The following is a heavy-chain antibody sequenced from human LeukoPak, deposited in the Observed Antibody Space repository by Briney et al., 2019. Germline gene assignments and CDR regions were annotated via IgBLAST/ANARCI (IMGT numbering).Heavy chain of an antibody. Sequence: SETLSLTCTVSGGSISSSSYYWGWIRQPPGKGLEWIGSIYYSGSTYYNPSLKSRVTISVDTSKSQFSLKLSSVTAADTAVYYCARDTEYSSSRNYYYYMDVWGKGTTVTVSS. V-gene: IGHV4-39*07. CDR1: GGSISSSSYY. D-gene: IGHD6-6*01. CDR2: IYYSGST. CDR3: ARDTEYSSSRNYYYYMDV. J-gene: IGHJ6*03.